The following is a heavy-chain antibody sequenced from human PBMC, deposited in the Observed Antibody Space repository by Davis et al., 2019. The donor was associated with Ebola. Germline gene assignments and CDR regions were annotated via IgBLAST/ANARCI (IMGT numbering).Heavy chain of an antibody. CDR1: GFTFSSYE. V-gene: IGHV3-48*03. Sequence: GESLKISCAASGFTFSSYEMNWVRQAPGKGLEWVSYISSTGSTIYYADSVKGRFTISRGNAKNSLYLQMNSLRAEDTAVYYCAKDPQKWELHYYYGMDVWGQGTTVTVSS. CDR2: ISSTGSTI. CDR3: AKDPQKWELHYYYGMDV. D-gene: IGHD1-26*01. J-gene: IGHJ6*02.